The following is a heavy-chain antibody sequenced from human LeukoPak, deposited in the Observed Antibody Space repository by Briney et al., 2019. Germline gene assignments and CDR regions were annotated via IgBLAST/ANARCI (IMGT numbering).Heavy chain of an antibody. Sequence: ASVKVSCMASGYTLSSYGISWVRQAPEQGLEWLGWTNPYNGNANYAQKLQGRVSMTTDTSTSTAYMELRSLRSDDTAVYYCVRDVYSNGWYEDSWGQGTLVTVSS. V-gene: IGHV1-18*01. CDR3: VRDVYSNGWYEDS. CDR2: TNPYNGNA. J-gene: IGHJ4*02. CDR1: GYTLSSYG. D-gene: IGHD6-19*01.